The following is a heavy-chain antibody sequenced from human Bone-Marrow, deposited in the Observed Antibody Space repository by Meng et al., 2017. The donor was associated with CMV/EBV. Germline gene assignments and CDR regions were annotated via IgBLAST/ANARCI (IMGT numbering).Heavy chain of an antibody. D-gene: IGHD3-3*01. CDR3: ARDARKSYYDFWSGYYNKHYYYYGMDV. CDR1: GFSFSTYS. CDR2: ISSSSSYI. Sequence: GGSLRLSCAASGFSFSTYSMNWVRQAPGKGLEWVSSISSSSSYIYYADSVKGRLTISRDNAKNSVYLQMNSLRAEDTAVYYCARDARKSYYDFWSGYYNKHYYYYGMDVWGQGTTVTVSS. J-gene: IGHJ6*02. V-gene: IGHV3-21*01.